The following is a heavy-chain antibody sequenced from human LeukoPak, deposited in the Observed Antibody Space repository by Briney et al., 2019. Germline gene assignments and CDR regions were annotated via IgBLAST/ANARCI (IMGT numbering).Heavy chain of an antibody. D-gene: IGHD3-16*01. J-gene: IGHJ4*02. Sequence: GASVKVSCKASGYTFTSYYMHWVRQAPGQVLEWMGIINPSGGSTSYAQKFQGRVTMTRDTSTSTVYMELSSLRSEDTAVYYCARVLAVGQTKRRYYFDYWGQGTLVTVSS. CDR2: INPSGGST. V-gene: IGHV1-46*01. CDR1: GYTFTSYY. CDR3: ARVLAVGQTKRRYYFDY.